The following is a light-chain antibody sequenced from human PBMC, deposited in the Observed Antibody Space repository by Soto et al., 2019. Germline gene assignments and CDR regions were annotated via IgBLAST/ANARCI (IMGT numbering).Light chain of an antibody. Sequence: EIVLTQSPGTLSLSPGERATLSCRAIQSVSSSYLAWYQQKPGQAPRLLIYGASTRATGIPDRFSGSGSGTDFTLTISRVEPEDFAVYYCQQFGTSPRITFGQGTRLEIK. CDR3: QQFGTSPRIT. CDR2: GAS. J-gene: IGKJ5*01. V-gene: IGKV3-20*01. CDR1: QSVSSSY.